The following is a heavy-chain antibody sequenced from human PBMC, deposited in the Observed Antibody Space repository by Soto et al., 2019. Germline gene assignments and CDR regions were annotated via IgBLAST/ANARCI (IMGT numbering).Heavy chain of an antibody. CDR2: IIPILDIA. D-gene: IGHD1-1*01. J-gene: IGHJ4*02. V-gene: IGHV1-69*04. CDR1: GGTFSSYT. Sequence: SVKVSCKASGGTFSSYTISWVRQAPGQGLEWMGRIIPILDIANYAQKFQGRVTITADKSTSIAYMQLSSLRSEDTAVYYCARDQGMEGTNTIPHYWGQGTLVTVSS. CDR3: ARDQGMEGTNTIPHY.